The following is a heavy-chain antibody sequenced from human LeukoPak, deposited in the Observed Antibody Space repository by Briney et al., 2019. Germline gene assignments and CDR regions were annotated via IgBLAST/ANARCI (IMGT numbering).Heavy chain of an antibody. V-gene: IGHV4-38-2*02. J-gene: IGHJ4*02. CDR3: ARGGGMRSWYDFDY. CDR1: GYSISSGYY. D-gene: IGHD6-13*01. Sequence: PSETLSLTCTVSGYSISSGYYWGWIRQPPGKGLEWIGSIYHSGSTYYNPSLKSRVTISVDTSKNQFSLKLSSVTAADTAVYYCARGGGMRSWYDFDYWGQGILVTVSS. CDR2: IYHSGST.